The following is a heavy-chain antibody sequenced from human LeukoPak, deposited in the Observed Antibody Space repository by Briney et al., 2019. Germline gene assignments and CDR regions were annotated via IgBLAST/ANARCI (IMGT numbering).Heavy chain of an antibody. Sequence: SETLSLTCTVSGGSISSYYWSWLRQPPGKGLEWLGYIYYSGSTNYNPSLKSRVTISVDTSKNQFSLKLSSVTAADTAVYYCARESYYYGSGSYNWFDPWGQGTLVTVSS. CDR2: IYYSGST. V-gene: IGHV4-59*01. J-gene: IGHJ5*02. D-gene: IGHD3-10*01. CDR3: ARESYYYGSGSYNWFDP. CDR1: GGSISSYY.